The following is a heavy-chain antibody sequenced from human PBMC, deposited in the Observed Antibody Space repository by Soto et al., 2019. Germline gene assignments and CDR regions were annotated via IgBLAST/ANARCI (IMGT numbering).Heavy chain of an antibody. CDR2: IYYSGST. Sequence: SETLSLTCTVSGGSISSYYWSWIRQPPGKGLEWIGYIYYSGSTNYNPSLKSRVTISVDTSKNQFSLKLSSVTAADTDVYYCARRYGYSFDPWGQGTLVTVSS. D-gene: IGHD5-18*01. V-gene: IGHV4-59*08. J-gene: IGHJ5*02. CDR1: GGSISSYY. CDR3: ARRYGYSFDP.